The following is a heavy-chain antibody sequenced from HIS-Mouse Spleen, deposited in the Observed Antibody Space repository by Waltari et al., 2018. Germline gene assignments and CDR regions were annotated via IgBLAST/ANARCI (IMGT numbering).Heavy chain of an antibody. CDR1: GGSFSGYY. Sequence: QVQLQQWGAGLLKPSETLSLTCAVYGGSFSGYYWSWIRQPPGKGLEWIGEINHSGSTNYTPSLKSRVTISVDTSKNQFSLKLSSVTAADTAVYYCARNRLVDTAMVFDYWGQGTLVTVSS. J-gene: IGHJ4*02. CDR2: INHSGST. V-gene: IGHV4-34*01. CDR3: ARNRLVDTAMVFDY. D-gene: IGHD5-18*01.